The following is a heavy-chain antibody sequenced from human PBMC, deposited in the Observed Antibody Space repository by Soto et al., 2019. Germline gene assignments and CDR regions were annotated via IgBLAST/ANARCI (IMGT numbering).Heavy chain of an antibody. CDR1: GGTFSSYA. CDR2: IIPIFGTA. CDR3: ATSYYDSSEYYFDY. V-gene: IGHV1-69*01. D-gene: IGHD3-22*01. J-gene: IGHJ4*02. Sequence: QVQLVQSGAEVKKPGSSVKVSCTASGGTFSSYAISWVRQAPGQGLEWMGGIIPIFGTANYAQKFQGRVTITADESTSTAYMELSSLRSEDTAVYYCATSYYDSSEYYFDYWGQGTLVTVSS.